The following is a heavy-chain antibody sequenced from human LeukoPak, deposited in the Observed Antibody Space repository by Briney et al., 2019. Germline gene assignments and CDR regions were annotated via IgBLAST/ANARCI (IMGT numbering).Heavy chain of an antibody. Sequence: GRSLRLSCAASGFTFSSYAMHWVRQAPGKGLEWVAVISYDGSNKYYADSVKGRFTISRDNSKNTLYLQMNSLRAEGTAVYYCARALYSSGWYMDYWGQGTLVTVSS. CDR2: ISYDGSNK. J-gene: IGHJ4*02. CDR1: GFTFSSYA. V-gene: IGHV3-30*04. CDR3: ARALYSSGWYMDY. D-gene: IGHD6-19*01.